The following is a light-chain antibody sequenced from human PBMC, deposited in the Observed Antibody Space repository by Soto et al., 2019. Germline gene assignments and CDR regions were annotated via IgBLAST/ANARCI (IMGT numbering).Light chain of an antibody. Sequence: QSVLTQPASLSVSPGQSITISCTAPSSYIGGYNFVSWYQHHTGKAPRLMIFGVIDRPSGVSGRFSGSKSGNTTSLTISGLQAEDEADYYWSSSISSSTPYVFGTRTKVTGL. CDR2: GVI. CDR1: SSYIGGYNF. V-gene: IGLV2-14*03. CDR3: SSSISSSTPYV. J-gene: IGLJ1*01.